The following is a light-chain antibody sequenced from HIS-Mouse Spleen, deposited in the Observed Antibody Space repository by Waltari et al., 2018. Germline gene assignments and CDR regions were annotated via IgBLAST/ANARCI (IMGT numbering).Light chain of an antibody. Sequence: QSALTQPPSASGSPGQSVTISCTGPSRDVGGHNFVSWYQQHPGKAPKLMIYEVSKRPSGVPDRFSGSKSGNTASLTVSGLQAEDEADYYCSSYAGSNYVFGTGTKVTVL. CDR3: SSYAGSNYV. V-gene: IGLV2-8*01. CDR2: EVS. CDR1: SRDVGGHNF. J-gene: IGLJ1*01.